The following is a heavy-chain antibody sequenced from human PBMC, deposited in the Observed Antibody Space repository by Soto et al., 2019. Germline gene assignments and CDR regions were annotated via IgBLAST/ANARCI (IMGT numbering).Heavy chain of an antibody. D-gene: IGHD3-10*01. CDR1: GFTFSTYA. CDR2: LSGSGGTT. Sequence: PGGSLRLSCSTSGFTFSTYAMNWVRQAPGKGLEWVSALSGSGGTTYYADSVRGRFTISRDNSKNTLFLQMSSLRAEDAALYYCAKQRAGYGSGSDTFYFDFWGQGTLV. J-gene: IGHJ4*02. CDR3: AKQRAGYGSGSDTFYFDF. V-gene: IGHV3-23*01.